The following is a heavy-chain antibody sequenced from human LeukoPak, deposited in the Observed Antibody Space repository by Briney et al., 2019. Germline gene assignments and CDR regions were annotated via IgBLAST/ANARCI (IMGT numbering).Heavy chain of an antibody. Sequence: SETLSLTCTVSGGSISSYCWSWIRQPPGKGLEWIGYIYYSGSTNYNPSLKSRVTISVDTSKNQFSLKLSSVTAADTAVYYCARETTYYDFWSGYSSRDYFDYWGQGTLVTVSS. J-gene: IGHJ4*02. CDR2: IYYSGST. V-gene: IGHV4-59*01. CDR3: ARETTYYDFWSGYSSRDYFDY. CDR1: GGSISSYC. D-gene: IGHD3-3*01.